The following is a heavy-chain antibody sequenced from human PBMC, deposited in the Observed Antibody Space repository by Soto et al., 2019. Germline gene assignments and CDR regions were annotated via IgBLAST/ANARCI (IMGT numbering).Heavy chain of an antibody. D-gene: IGHD3-22*01. Sequence: ASVKVSCTASGYTFTSYGVTWVRQAPGQGLEWMGISAYNGNTNYAQKFQGRVTMTTDTSTSTAYMELRSLRSDDTAMYYCARVEDYFDSSGYTHWGQGTLVTVSS. CDR1: GYTFTSYG. CDR3: ARVEDYFDSSGYTH. CDR2: SAYNGNT. J-gene: IGHJ4*02. V-gene: IGHV1-18*04.